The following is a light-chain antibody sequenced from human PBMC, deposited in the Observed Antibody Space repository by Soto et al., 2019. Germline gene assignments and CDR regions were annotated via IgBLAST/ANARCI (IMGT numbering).Light chain of an antibody. CDR1: QYISYY. V-gene: IGKV1-33*01. J-gene: IGKJ4*01. CDR3: QQYYDLPPLD. CDR2: DAS. Sequence: DIQMTQSPSSLSASVGDSVTITCQASQYISYYLNWYRQKPGKAPELLIYDASILQRGVPARFSGSGSETHFTFTITSLQPEDVAIYFCQQYYDLPPLDFGGGTQVDIK.